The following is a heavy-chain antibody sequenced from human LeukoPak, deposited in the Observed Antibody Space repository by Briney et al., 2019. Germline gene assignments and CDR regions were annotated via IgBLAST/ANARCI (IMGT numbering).Heavy chain of an antibody. CDR2: ISVDGNLI. D-gene: IGHD5-24*01. V-gene: IGHV3-30*04. CDR1: GFNFSNYA. CDR3: VRGARGRNLQLRPPPYFDY. J-gene: IGHJ4*02. Sequence: GGSLRLSCAASGFNFSNYAIHWVREAPGKGLEWVALISVDGNLIYYSDSAKGRFTTSRDNSKNTLYLQMNTLTNGDTAVYFCVRGARGRNLQLRPPPYFDYWGQGTLVTVSS.